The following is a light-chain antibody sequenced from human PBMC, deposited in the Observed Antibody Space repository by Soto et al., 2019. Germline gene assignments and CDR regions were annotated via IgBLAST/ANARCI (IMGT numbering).Light chain of an antibody. V-gene: IGKV3-11*01. CDR3: QQRSSWIT. J-gene: IGKJ5*01. CDR2: DAS. CDR1: QSVSTY. Sequence: EMVLTQSPATLSLSPWERATLSCRASQSVSTYLAWYQQKPGQAPRLLIYDASNRATGIPARFSGSGSATDFTLTISSLEPEDFAVYYCQQRSSWITFGQGTRLEIK.